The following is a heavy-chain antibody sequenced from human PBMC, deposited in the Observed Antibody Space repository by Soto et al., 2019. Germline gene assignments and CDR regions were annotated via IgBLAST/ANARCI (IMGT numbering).Heavy chain of an antibody. CDR3: ANGLPDISDY. D-gene: IGHD3-16*01. Sequence: QVQLVESGGGVVQPGRSLRLSCAASGFTFSSYGMHWVRQAPGKGLEWVAVIWYDGSNKYYADSVKGRFTISRDNSKNTLYLQMNRLRAEDTAEYYCANGLPDISDYWGQGTLVTVSS. J-gene: IGHJ4*02. CDR2: IWYDGSNK. V-gene: IGHV3-33*06. CDR1: GFTFSSYG.